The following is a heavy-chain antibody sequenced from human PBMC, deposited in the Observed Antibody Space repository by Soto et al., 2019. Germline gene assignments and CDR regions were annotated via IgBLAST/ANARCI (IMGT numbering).Heavy chain of an antibody. CDR3: ARALYDILTGELNWFDP. D-gene: IGHD3-9*01. Sequence: ASVKVSCKASGYTFTSYGISWVRQAPGQGLEWMGWISAYNGNTNYAQKLQGRVTMTTDTSTSTAYMELRSLRSDDTAVYYCARALYDILTGELNWFDPWGQGTLVT. V-gene: IGHV1-18*01. CDR1: GYTFTSYG. J-gene: IGHJ5*02. CDR2: ISAYNGNT.